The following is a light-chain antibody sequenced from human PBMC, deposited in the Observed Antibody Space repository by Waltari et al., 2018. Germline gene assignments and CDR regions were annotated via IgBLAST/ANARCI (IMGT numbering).Light chain of an antibody. J-gene: IGLJ3*02. V-gene: IGLV1-44*01. CDR2: NND. CDR3: AAWDDSLNGWV. Sequence: SVLPQPPSASGPPGQSVTISCSGSSSHIGRNTVNWYQQLPGTAPKLLLYNNDQRPSGVPDRFPGSKSGTPASLAISGLQSEDEADYYCAAWDDSLNGWVFGGGTKLTVL. CDR1: SSHIGRNT.